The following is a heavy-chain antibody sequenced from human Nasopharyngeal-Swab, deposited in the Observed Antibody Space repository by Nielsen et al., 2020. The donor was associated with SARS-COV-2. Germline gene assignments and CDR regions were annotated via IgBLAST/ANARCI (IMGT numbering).Heavy chain of an antibody. D-gene: IGHD3-9*01. V-gene: IGHV4-39*07. J-gene: IGHJ3*02. Sequence: WIRQPTGKGLEWIGSIYYSGSTYYNPSLKSRVTISVDTSKNQFSLKLSSVTAADTAVYYCASGLAYYDILTGYQYDAFDIWGQGTMVTVSS. CDR3: ASGLAYYDILTGYQYDAFDI. CDR2: IYYSGST.